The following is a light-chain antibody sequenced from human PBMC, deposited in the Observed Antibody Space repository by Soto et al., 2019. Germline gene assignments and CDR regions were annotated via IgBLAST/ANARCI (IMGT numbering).Light chain of an antibody. CDR2: GAS. Sequence: DIQLTQSPSFLSASAGDRVTITCRASQDISSYLAWYQQKPGKAPKVLIYGASNLQSGVPSRFSGSGSGTEFTLTISSLEPEDFATYYCQQLSNWPLTFGGGTKVEI. CDR3: QQLSNWPLT. CDR1: QDISSY. V-gene: IGKV1-9*01. J-gene: IGKJ4*01.